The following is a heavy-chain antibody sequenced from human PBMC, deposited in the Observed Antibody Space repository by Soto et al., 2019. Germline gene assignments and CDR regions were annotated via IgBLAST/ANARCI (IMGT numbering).Heavy chain of an antibody. D-gene: IGHD2-15*01. CDR3: ARRHGGNLDY. J-gene: IGHJ4*02. CDR2: IYYSGST. Sequence: SETLSLTCTVSGSSISSYYWSWIRQPPGKGLEWIGYIYYSGSTNYNPSLKSRVTISVDTSKNQFSLKLSSVTAADTAVYYCARRHGGNLDYWGQGTLVTVSS. CDR1: GSSISSYY. V-gene: IGHV4-59*08.